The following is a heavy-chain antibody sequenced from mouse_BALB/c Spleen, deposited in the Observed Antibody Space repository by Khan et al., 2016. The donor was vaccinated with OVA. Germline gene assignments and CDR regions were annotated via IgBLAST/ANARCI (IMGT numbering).Heavy chain of an antibody. CDR2: INTNTGEP. Sequence: QIQLVQSGPELNKPGETVKISCKASGYTFTHYGINWVKQAPGKGLMWMGWINTNTGEPTYAEAFKGRFAFSLETSASTAYLQLNNLKNEDTATYFCARGNYYGSNSWFAYWGQGTLVTVSA. CDR1: GYTFTHYG. J-gene: IGHJ3*01. V-gene: IGHV9-3*02. D-gene: IGHD1-1*01. CDR3: ARGNYYGSNSWFAY.